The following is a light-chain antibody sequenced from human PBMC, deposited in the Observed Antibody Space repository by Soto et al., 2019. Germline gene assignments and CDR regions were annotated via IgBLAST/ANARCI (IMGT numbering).Light chain of an antibody. CDR1: QSFRGL. CDR2: DAY. CDR3: QQRHMWPIA. J-gene: IGKJ5*01. V-gene: IGKV3-11*01. Sequence: EIVLTPSPGTLSLSPGERATLSCRASQSFRGLLAWYQQKPGQAPRLLIYDAYNRATGIPPRFSGSGSGTDFTLTISSLEPEDSAVYYCQQRHMWPIAFGQGRRLEIK.